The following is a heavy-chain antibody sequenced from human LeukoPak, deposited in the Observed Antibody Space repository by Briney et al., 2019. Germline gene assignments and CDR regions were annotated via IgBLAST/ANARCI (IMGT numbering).Heavy chain of an antibody. J-gene: IGHJ4*02. D-gene: IGHD6-13*01. CDR3: ARGGAGGSWYDF. CDR2: IGSSSGPI. Sequence: PGGSLRLSCAASGFTFSTYSMQWVRQAPGRGLVWVSYIGSSSGPIHYADSVKGRFTITRDNAKSSLYLQMNSLRDEDTAVYYCARGGAGGSWYDFWGQGTLVTASS. CDR1: GFTFSTYS. V-gene: IGHV3-48*02.